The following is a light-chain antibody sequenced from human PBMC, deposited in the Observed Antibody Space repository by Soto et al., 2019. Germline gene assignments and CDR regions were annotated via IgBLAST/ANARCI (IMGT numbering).Light chain of an antibody. CDR1: SSNIGRNY. J-gene: IGLJ3*02. CDR2: RNN. V-gene: IGLV1-47*01. CDR3: AAWDDSLVWV. Sequence: QSVLTQPPSPSGTPGQRVTISSSGSSSNIGRNYVYWYQQFPGTAPKLLIYRNNQRPSGVPDRFSGSKSGTSASLAISGLRSEDEADYYCAAWDDSLVWVFGGGTKLTVL.